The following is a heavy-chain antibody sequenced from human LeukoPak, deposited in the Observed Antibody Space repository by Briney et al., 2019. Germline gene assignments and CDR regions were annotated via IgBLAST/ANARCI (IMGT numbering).Heavy chain of an antibody. CDR2: IYHSGST. D-gene: IGHD3-3*01. J-gene: IGHJ4*02. CDR3: AGNDFWSGYSILPRYQY. Sequence: SETLSLTCAVSGYSISSGYYWGWIRQPPGKGLEWIGSIYHSGSTYHNPSLKSRVTIPVDTSKNQFSLKLSSVTAADTAVYYCAGNDFWSGYSILPRYQYWGQGTLVTVSS. CDR1: GYSISSGYY. V-gene: IGHV4-38-2*01.